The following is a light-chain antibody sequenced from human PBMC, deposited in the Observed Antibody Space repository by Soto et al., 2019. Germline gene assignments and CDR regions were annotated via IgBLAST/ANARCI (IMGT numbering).Light chain of an antibody. Sequence: QSALTQPASVSGWPGQSITIYCTGTSSDVGGSIYVSWYQLSPGKAPKLLIYDVDRPSGVSNRFSGSKSGNTASLTISGLPAEDEAEYYCNSYTSSGTVVFGGGTKLTVL. V-gene: IGLV2-14*01. J-gene: IGLJ3*02. CDR3: NSYTSSGTVV. CDR2: DV. CDR1: SSDVGGSIY.